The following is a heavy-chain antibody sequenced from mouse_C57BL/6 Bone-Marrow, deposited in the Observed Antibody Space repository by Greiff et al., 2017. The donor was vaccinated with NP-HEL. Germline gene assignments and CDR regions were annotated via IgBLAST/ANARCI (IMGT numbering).Heavy chain of an antibody. CDR3: VTGDYDWFAY. J-gene: IGHJ3*01. Sequence: EVQRVESGGGLVQPKGSLKLSCAASGFSFNTYAMNWVRQAPGKGLEWVARIRSKSNNYATYYADSVKDRFTISRDDSESMLYLQMNNLKTEDTAMYYCVTGDYDWFAYWGQGTLVTVSA. V-gene: IGHV10-1*01. CDR1: GFSFNTYA. CDR2: IRSKSNNYAT. D-gene: IGHD2-4*01.